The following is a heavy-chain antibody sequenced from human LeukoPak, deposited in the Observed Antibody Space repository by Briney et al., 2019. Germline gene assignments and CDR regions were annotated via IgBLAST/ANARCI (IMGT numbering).Heavy chain of an antibody. CDR2: INHSGST. CDR3: ARALSSWYYFDY. J-gene: IGHJ4*02. CDR1: GGSFRGYY. D-gene: IGHD6-13*01. Sequence: SETLSLTCAVYGGSFRGYYWSWIRQPPGKGPEWIGEINHSGSTNYNPSLKSRVTISVDTSKNQFSLKLSSVTAADTAVYYCARALSSWYYFDYWGQGTLVTVSS. V-gene: IGHV4-34*01.